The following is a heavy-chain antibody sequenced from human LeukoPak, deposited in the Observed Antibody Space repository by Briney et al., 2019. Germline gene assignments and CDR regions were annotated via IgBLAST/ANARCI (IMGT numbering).Heavy chain of an antibody. Sequence: PGGSLRLSCAASGFTFSSYAMTWVRQAPGKGLEWVSGITGNGGGTYYADSVKGRFTVSRDNFKNTLYLQMSSLRAEDTAVYYCAKDVSYYYDSSDYWGQGTLVTVSS. V-gene: IGHV3-23*01. D-gene: IGHD3-22*01. CDR3: AKDVSYYYDSSDY. CDR2: ITGNGGGT. CDR1: GFTFSSYA. J-gene: IGHJ4*02.